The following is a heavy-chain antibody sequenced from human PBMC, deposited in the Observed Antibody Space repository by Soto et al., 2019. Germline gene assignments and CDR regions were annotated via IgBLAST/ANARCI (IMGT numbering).Heavy chain of an antibody. Sequence: GGSLRLSCAASVFTVSSNYMSWVRQAPGKGLEWVSVIYSGGSTYYADSVKGRFTISRDNSKNTLYLQMNSLRAEDTAVYYCAKGGGQWLVRYYGMDVWGQGTTVTVSS. J-gene: IGHJ6*02. D-gene: IGHD6-19*01. CDR3: AKGGGQWLVRYYGMDV. CDR2: IYSGGST. CDR1: VFTVSSNY. V-gene: IGHV3-66*01.